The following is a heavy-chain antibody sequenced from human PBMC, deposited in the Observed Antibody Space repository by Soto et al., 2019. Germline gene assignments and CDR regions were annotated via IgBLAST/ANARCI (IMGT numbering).Heavy chain of an antibody. CDR3: ARGRTDAVWYYDL. Sequence: QVQLVGSGGGLVKPGGSLRLSCAASGFTFSNWYMSWIRQTPGKGLEWVSYISNSGSIIHYAESVKGRVTISRDNAKNSLYLQMNSLRAEDTAVYYCARGRTDAVWYYDLWGRGTLVTVSS. J-gene: IGHJ2*01. CDR1: GFTFSNWY. CDR2: ISNSGSII. V-gene: IGHV3-11*01. D-gene: IGHD3-16*01.